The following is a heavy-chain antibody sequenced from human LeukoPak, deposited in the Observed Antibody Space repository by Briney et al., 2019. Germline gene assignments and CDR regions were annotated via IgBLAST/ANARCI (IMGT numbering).Heavy chain of an antibody. V-gene: IGHV3-23*01. CDR3: AKDFSGSGYYYFDY. J-gene: IGHJ4*02. Sequence: GGSLRLSCAASGFIFTNYFMSWVRQAPGKGLEWVSGITGSGGSRYHADSVKGRFTISRDNSKNTLYLQMNSLRAEDTAVYYCAKDFSGSGYYYFDYWGQGTLVTVSS. D-gene: IGHD3-22*01. CDR1: GFIFTNYF. CDR2: ITGSGGSR.